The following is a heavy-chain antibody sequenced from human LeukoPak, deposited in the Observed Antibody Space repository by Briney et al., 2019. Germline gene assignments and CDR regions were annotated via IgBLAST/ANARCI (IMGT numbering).Heavy chain of an antibody. CDR2: MYLSGTT. CDR1: GDSINSLDL. Sequence: PSGTLSLTCTVSGDSINSLDLWSWVRQPPGKGLEWIGEMYLSGTTHSNPSVKSRVTISIDKSKNQFFLNLSSVTAADTAVYYCARDKKVVKPQKDTAMVYYYYGMDVWGQGTTVTVSS. V-gene: IGHV4-4*02. J-gene: IGHJ6*02. CDR3: ARDKKVVKPQKDTAMVYYYYGMDV. D-gene: IGHD5-18*01.